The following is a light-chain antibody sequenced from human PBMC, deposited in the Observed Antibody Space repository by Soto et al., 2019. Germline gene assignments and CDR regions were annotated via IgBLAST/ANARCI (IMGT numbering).Light chain of an antibody. CDR3: QQYNNWPLT. J-gene: IGKJ4*01. Sequence: DIVLTQSPGTLSVSPGARATLSCRASQSVSSNLAWYQQKPGQAPRLLIYGASTRATGIPARFSGSGSGTEFTLTISSLQSEDFAVYYCQQYNNWPLTFGGGTKVDIK. CDR2: GAS. V-gene: IGKV3-15*01. CDR1: QSVSSN.